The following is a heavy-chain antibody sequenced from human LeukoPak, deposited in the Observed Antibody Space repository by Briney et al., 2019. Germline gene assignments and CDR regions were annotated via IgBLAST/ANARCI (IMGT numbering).Heavy chain of an antibody. CDR3: ARYSAAAASYFDY. J-gene: IGHJ4*02. Sequence: PSETLSPTCAVYGGSLSGYYWSWIRQPPGKGLEWIGEINHSGSTNYNPSLKSRVTISVDTSKNQFSLKLSSVTAADTAVYYCARYSAAAASYFDYWGQGTLVTVSS. D-gene: IGHD6-13*01. V-gene: IGHV4-34*01. CDR2: INHSGST. CDR1: GGSLSGYY.